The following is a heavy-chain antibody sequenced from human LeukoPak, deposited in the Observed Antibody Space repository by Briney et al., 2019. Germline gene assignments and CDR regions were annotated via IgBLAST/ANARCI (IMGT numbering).Heavy chain of an antibody. CDR2: IKQDGSEK. Sequence: PSETLSLTCAVYGGSFSGYYWSWIRQPPGKGLEWVANIKQDGSEKYYVDSVKGRFTISRDNAKNSLYLQMNSLRAEDTAVYYCARGAAYYYDSGSYYPSLYFDYWGQGTLVTVSS. CDR3: ARGAAYYYDSGSYYPSLYFDY. J-gene: IGHJ4*02. CDR1: GGSFSGYY. D-gene: IGHD3-10*01. V-gene: IGHV3-7*01.